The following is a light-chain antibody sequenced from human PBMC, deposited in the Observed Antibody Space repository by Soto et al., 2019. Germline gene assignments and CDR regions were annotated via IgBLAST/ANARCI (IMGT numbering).Light chain of an antibody. CDR2: AAS. Sequence: DIQMTQSPSSLSASVGDRVTITCRASQDSRSDLGWFQQKPGKAPKRLIYAASTLESGVPSRFSGSRSGTEFTLTISSLQPEDFATYYCLQHNSYPFTFGPGTKVDIK. CDR1: QDSRSD. J-gene: IGKJ3*01. CDR3: LQHNSYPFT. V-gene: IGKV1-17*01.